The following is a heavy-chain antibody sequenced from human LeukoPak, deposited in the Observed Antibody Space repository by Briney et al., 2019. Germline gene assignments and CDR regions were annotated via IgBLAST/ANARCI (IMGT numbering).Heavy chain of an antibody. D-gene: IGHD1-26*01. J-gene: IGHJ5*02. Sequence: GGSLRLSCAASGFTFRSYWMSWVRQAPGKGLEWVANIKQDGSEKYYVDSVKGRFTISRDNAKNSLYLQMNSLRAEDTAVYYCARDSPGGSYPFGPWGQGTLVTVSS. V-gene: IGHV3-7*01. CDR2: IKQDGSEK. CDR1: GFTFRSYW. CDR3: ARDSPGGSYPFGP.